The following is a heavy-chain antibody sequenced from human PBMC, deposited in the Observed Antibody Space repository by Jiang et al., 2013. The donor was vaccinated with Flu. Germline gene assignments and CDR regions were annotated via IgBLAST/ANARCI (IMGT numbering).Heavy chain of an antibody. CDR3: ARRRAGIAAAGTEFGYFDY. CDR2: ILYSGTT. J-gene: IGHJ4*02. Sequence: SISNYYWSWIRQPPGKGLEWIGYILYSGTTTYNPSLKSRATISVDTSKNQFSLKLSSVTAADTAVYYCARRRAGIAAAGTEFGYFDYWGQGTLVTVSS. V-gene: IGHV4-59*08. D-gene: IGHD6-13*01. CDR1: SISNYY.